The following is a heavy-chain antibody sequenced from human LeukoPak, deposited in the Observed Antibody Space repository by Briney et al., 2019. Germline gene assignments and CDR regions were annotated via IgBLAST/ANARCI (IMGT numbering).Heavy chain of an antibody. D-gene: IGHD2-2*02. CDR1: GFTFSSYG. J-gene: IGHJ6*03. Sequence: PGGSLRLSCAASGFTFSSYGMHWVRRAPGKGLEWVAFIRYDGSNKYYADSVKGRFTISRDNSKNTLYLQMNSLRAEDTAVYYCAKDRLGCSSTSCYTDYYYMDVWGKGTTVTVSS. CDR2: IRYDGSNK. CDR3: AKDRLGCSSTSCYTDYYYMDV. V-gene: IGHV3-30*02.